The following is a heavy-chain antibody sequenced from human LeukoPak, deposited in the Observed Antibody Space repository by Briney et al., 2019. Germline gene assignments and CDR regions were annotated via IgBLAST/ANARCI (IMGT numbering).Heavy chain of an antibody. CDR2: ISYDRSNK. D-gene: IGHD2-2*01. CDR3: AKGVVPAAYYGMDV. V-gene: IGHV3-30*18. Sequence: GRSLRLSCAASGFTFSSYGMHWVRQAPGKGLEWVAVISYDRSNKYYADSVKGRFTISRDNSKNTLYLQMNSLRAEDTAVYYCAKGVVPAAYYGMDVWGQGTTVTVSS. J-gene: IGHJ6*02. CDR1: GFTFSSYG.